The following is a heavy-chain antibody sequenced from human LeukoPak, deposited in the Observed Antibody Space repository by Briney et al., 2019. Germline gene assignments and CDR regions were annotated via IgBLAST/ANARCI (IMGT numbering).Heavy chain of an antibody. J-gene: IGHJ4*02. Sequence: GGSLRLSCAASGFTFSGYGMHWVRQAPGKGLEWVAFIRYDGSNKYYADSVKGRFTISRDNSKNTLYLQMNSLRAEDTAVYYYAKEPHDFWSGYYAYFDYWGQGTLVTVSS. D-gene: IGHD3-3*01. CDR1: GFTFSGYG. CDR3: AKEPHDFWSGYYAYFDY. CDR2: IRYDGSNK. V-gene: IGHV3-30*02.